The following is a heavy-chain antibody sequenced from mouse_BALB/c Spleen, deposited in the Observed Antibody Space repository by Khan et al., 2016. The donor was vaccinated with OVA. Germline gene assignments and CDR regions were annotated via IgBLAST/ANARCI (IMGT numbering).Heavy chain of an antibody. CDR1: GFSLSRYN. J-gene: IGHJ4*01. V-gene: IGHV2-6-4*01. CDR2: IWGGGGT. D-gene: IGHD2-14*01. Sequence: QVQLKQSGPGLVAPSQSLSITCTVSGFSLSRYNVHWVRQPPGKGLEWLGMIWGGGGTDYTSPPKSRLSFSKDDSKRQVFLKMISLQSDDTAIYDCTRAYYRYDGYYAMDYWGQGTSVTVSS. CDR3: TRAYYRYDGYYAMDY.